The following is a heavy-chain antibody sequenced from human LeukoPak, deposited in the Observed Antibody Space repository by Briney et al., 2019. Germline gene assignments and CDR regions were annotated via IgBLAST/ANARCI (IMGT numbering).Heavy chain of an antibody. V-gene: IGHV4-39*07. CDR2: IYYSGST. D-gene: IGHD3-22*01. Sequence: SETLSLTCTVSGGSISSSSYYWGWIRQPPGKGLEWIGSIYYSGSTYYNPSLKSRVTISVDTSKNQFSLKLSSVTAADTAVYYCARAGLYYYDSSNAFDIWGQGTMVTVSS. J-gene: IGHJ3*02. CDR3: ARAGLYYYDSSNAFDI. CDR1: GGSISSSSYY.